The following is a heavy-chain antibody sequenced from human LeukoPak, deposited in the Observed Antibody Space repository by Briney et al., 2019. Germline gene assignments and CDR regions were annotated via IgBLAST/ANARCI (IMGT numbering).Heavy chain of an antibody. V-gene: IGHV3-9*01. CDR1: GFTFDDYA. D-gene: IGHD5-18*01. J-gene: IGHJ6*02. CDR3: AKAGYSYGYEIGAVVYYGMDV. CDR2: ISWNSGSI. Sequence: GRSLRLSCAASGFTFDDYAMHWVRQAPGKGLEWVSGISWNSGSIGYADSVKGRFTISRDNAKNSLYLQMNSLRAEDTALYYCAKAGYSYGYEIGAVVYYGMDVWGQGTTVTVSS.